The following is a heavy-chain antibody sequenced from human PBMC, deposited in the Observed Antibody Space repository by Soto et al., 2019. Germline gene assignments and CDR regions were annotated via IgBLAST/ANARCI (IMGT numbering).Heavy chain of an antibody. D-gene: IGHD3-16*01. CDR2: INHSGST. CDR1: GGSFSGYY. CDR3: ARMQAGGGY. Sequence: SETLSLTCAVYGGSFSGYYWSWIRQPPGKGLEWIGEINHSGSTNYNPSLKSRVTISVDTSKNQFSLKLSSVTAADTAVYYCARMQAGGGYWGQGTLVTVSS. V-gene: IGHV4-34*01. J-gene: IGHJ4*02.